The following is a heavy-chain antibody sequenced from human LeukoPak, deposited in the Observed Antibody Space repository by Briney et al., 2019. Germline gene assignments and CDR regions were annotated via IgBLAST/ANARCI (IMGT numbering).Heavy chain of an antibody. V-gene: IGHV4-34*01. CDR2: INHSGST. CDR3: ASGGRRSSSWYRAGY. J-gene: IGHJ4*02. Sequence: PSETLSLTCAVYGGSFSGYYWSWIRQPPGMGLEWIGEINHSGSTNYNPSLKSRVTISVDTSKNQFSLKLSSVTAADTAVYYCASGGRRSSSWYRAGYWGQGTLVTVSS. D-gene: IGHD6-13*01. CDR1: GGSFSGYY.